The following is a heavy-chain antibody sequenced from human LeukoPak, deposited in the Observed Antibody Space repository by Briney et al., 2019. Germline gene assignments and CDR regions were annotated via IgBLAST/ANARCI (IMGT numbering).Heavy chain of an antibody. Sequence: GGSLRLSCAASGFTFSSYWMHWVRQAPGKGLVWVSRINSDGSSTSYADSVKGRFTISRDNSKNTLYLQMNSLRAEDTAVYYCAKDADIVVSPAAIHHTPNWLDTWGQGTVVTVSS. D-gene: IGHD2-2*01. CDR2: INSDGSST. J-gene: IGHJ5*02. CDR3: AKDADIVVSPAAIHHTPNWLDT. V-gene: IGHV3-74*01. CDR1: GFTFSSYW.